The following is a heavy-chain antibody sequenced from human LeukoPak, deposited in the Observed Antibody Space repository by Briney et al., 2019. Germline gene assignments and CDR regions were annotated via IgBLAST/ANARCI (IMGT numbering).Heavy chain of an antibody. CDR1: GFTFSSYS. CDR2: ISSSTSYI. D-gene: IGHD6-13*01. J-gene: IGHJ4*02. Sequence: GGSLRLSCAASGFTFSSYSMNWVRQAPGKGLEWVSSISSSTSYIYYADSVKGRFTISRDNGKNSLHLQMNSLRAEDTAVYYCARDRGGSSWYYPFYFDYWGQGTLVTVSS. CDR3: ARDRGGSSWYYPFYFDY. V-gene: IGHV3-21*01.